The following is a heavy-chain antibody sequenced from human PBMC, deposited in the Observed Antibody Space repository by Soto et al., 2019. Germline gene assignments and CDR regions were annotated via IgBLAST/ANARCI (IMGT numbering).Heavy chain of an antibody. CDR1: GGSISSGGYY. J-gene: IGHJ6*02. CDR2: IYYSGST. CDR3: APDDSSGWYLNYYYGMDV. D-gene: IGHD6-13*01. V-gene: IGHV4-31*03. Sequence: TSETLSLTCTVSGGSISSGGYYWSWIRQHPGKGLEWIGYIYYSGSTYYNPSLKSRVTISVDTSKNQFSLKRSSVTAADTAVNYCAPDDSSGWYLNYYYGMDVWGQGTTVTVSS.